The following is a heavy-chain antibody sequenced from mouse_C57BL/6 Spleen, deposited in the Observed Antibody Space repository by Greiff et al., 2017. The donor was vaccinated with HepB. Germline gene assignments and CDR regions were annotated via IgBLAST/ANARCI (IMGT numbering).Heavy chain of an antibody. CDR2: IYPGDGDT. D-gene: IGHD2-1*01. J-gene: IGHJ3*01. CDR3: ARTEGNYWFAY. CDR1: GYAFSSSW. Sequence: QVQLQQSGPELVKPGASVKISCKASGYAFSSSWMNWVKQRPGKGLEWIGRIYPGDGDTNYNGKFKGKATLTADKSSSTAYMQLSSLTSEDSVVYFCARTEGNYWFAYWGQGTLVTVSA. V-gene: IGHV1-82*01.